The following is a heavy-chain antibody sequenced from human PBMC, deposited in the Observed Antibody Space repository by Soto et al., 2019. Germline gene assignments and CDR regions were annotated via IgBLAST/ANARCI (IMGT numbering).Heavy chain of an antibody. CDR3: ARSLEEWGKPTVI. V-gene: IGHV3-74*01. J-gene: IGHJ3*02. CDR1: GFTFSSHW. D-gene: IGHD3-16*01. Sequence: EVQLVESGGGLVQPGGSLRLSCAASGFTFSSHWMHWVRQAPGKGLVWVSRINGDGSSTTYADSVKGRFTISRDDAKSTLYLQMNRMTAEDTAVYYCARSLEEWGKPTVIWCQGTLVTVSS. CDR2: INGDGSST.